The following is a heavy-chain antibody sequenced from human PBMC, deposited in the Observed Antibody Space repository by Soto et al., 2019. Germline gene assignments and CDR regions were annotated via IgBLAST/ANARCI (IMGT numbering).Heavy chain of an antibody. V-gene: IGHV5-10-1*01. CDR2: IDPSDSQT. CDR1: GYSFAGYW. Sequence: GESLKISCKGSGYSFAGYWITWVRQKPGKGLEWMGRIDPSDSQTYYSPSFRGHVTISVTKSITTVFLQWSSLRASDTAVYYCARQIYDSDTGPNFQYYFDSWGQGTPVTVSS. CDR3: ARQIYDSDTGPNFQYYFDS. J-gene: IGHJ4*02. D-gene: IGHD3-22*01.